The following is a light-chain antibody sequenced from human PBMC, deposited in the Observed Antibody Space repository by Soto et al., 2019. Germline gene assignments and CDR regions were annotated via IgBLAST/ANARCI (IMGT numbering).Light chain of an antibody. V-gene: IGLV3-21*04. J-gene: IGLJ1*01. CDR1: NIGSKS. Sequence: SYELTQPPSVSVAPGKTARITCGGNNIGSKSVHWYQQKPGQAPVLVIYYDSDRPSGIPERFSGSNSGNTATLTISRVEAGDEADSYCQVWDSSTYVFGTGTKLTVL. CDR2: YDS. CDR3: QVWDSSTYV.